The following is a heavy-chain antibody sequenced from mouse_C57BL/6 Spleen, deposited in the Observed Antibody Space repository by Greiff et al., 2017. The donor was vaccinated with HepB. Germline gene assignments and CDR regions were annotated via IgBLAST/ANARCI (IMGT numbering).Heavy chain of an antibody. CDR1: GYTFTSYW. V-gene: IGHV1-50*01. J-gene: IGHJ2*01. Sequence: VQLQQSGAELVKPGASVKLSCKASGYTFTSYWMQWVNQRPGQGLEWIGDIDTSDSYTNYTHKFKGKATLTVDTSSSTAYMQLSSLTSEDSAVYYCEREPHTAQIDYWGQGTTLTVSS. CDR2: IDTSDSYT. D-gene: IGHD3-2*02. CDR3: EREPHTAQIDY.